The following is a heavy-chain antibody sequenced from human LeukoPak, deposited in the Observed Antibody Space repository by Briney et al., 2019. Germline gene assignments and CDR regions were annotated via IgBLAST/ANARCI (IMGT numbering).Heavy chain of an antibody. Sequence: SETLSLTCAVYGGSFSGYYWSWTRQPPGKGLEWIGEINHSGSTNYNPSLKSRVTISVDTSKNQFSLKLSSVTAADTAVYYCARGGDWFDPWGQGTLVTVSS. CDR2: INHSGST. V-gene: IGHV4-34*01. CDR1: GGSFSGYY. CDR3: ARGGDWFDP. J-gene: IGHJ5*02.